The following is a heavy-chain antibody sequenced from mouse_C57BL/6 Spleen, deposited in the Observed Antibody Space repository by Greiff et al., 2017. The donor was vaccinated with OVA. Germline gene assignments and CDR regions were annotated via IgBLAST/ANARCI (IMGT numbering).Heavy chain of an antibody. CDR3: ARSPIYYDYDYAMDY. Sequence: VHLVESGAELARPGASVKMSCKASGYTFTSYTMHWVKQRPGQGLEWIGYINPSSGYTKYNQKFKDKATLTADKSSSTAYMQLSSLTSEDSAVYYCARSPIYYDYDYAMDYWGQGTSVTVSS. V-gene: IGHV1-4*01. D-gene: IGHD2-4*01. CDR2: INPSSGYT. CDR1: GYTFTSYT. J-gene: IGHJ4*01.